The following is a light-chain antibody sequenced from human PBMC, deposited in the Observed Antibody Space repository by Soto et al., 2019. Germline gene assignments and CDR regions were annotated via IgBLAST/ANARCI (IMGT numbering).Light chain of an antibody. V-gene: IGKV1-39*01. CDR3: QQSYSTTR. J-gene: IGKJ4*01. CDR2: AAS. CDR1: QTIRNY. Sequence: DIQMTQSPSPLSASVGDRVTITCRASQTIRNYLNWYQQKPGEAPKLLIYAASRLQSGVPSRFSGSGSGTDFTLTINTLQPEDIATYYCQQSYSTTRFGGGTKVDIK.